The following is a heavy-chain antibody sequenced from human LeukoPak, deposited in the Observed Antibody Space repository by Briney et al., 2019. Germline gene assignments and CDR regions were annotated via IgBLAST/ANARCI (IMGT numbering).Heavy chain of an antibody. D-gene: IGHD3-3*01. CDR3: ASGPRYYDFDY. V-gene: IGHV4-59*01. Sequence: SATLSLTCTVSGGSISSYYWSWIRQPPGKGLEWIGYIYYSGSTNYNPSLKSRVTISVDTSKNQFSLQLSSVTAADTAVYYCASGPRYYDFDYWGQGTLVTVSS. CDR1: GGSISSYY. CDR2: IYYSGST. J-gene: IGHJ4*02.